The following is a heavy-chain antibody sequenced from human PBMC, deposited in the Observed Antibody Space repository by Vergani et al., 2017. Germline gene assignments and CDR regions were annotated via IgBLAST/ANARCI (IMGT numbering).Heavy chain of an antibody. D-gene: IGHD5-24*01. J-gene: IGHJ4*02. CDR2: ISASNGNT. V-gene: IGHV1-18*01. CDR1: GNTFTSFG. CDR3: ARKPNVEMATTGYFKY. Sequence: QVHLVQSGAEVKNPGASVKVSCKTSGNTFTSFGISWVRQAPGQGLEWMGWISASNGNTKYAQKFQGRVIMTTDTSTSTAYMEMRSLRSDDTAVYYCARKPNVEMATTGYFKYWGQGTLVTVSS.